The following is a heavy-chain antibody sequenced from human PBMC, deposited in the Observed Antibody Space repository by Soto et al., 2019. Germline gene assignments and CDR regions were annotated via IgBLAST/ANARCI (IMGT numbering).Heavy chain of an antibody. J-gene: IGHJ5*02. CDR1: GFTFSSYS. CDR3: ARDGAIRFFEWAPFDP. Sequence: EVQLVESGGGLVQPGGSLRLSCAASGFTFSSYSMNWVRQAPGKGLEWVSYISSSSSTIYYAGSVKGRFTISRDNAKNAMNLQMNSLRAEETAVYYCARDGAIRFFEWAPFDPWGQGTLVTVSS. D-gene: IGHD3-3*01. V-gene: IGHV3-48*01. CDR2: ISSSSSTI.